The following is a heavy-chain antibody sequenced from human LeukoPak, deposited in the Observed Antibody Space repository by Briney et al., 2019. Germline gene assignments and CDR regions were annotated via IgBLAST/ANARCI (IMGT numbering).Heavy chain of an antibody. V-gene: IGHV4-4*07. CDR1: GGSISSYY. Sequence: PSETLSLTCTVSGGSISSYYWSWIRQPAGKGLEWIGRIYTSGSTNYNPSLKSRVTISVGKSKNQFSLKLSSVTAADTAVYYCARDLGIAAAAGGFDPWGQGTLVTVSS. D-gene: IGHD6-13*01. CDR3: ARDLGIAAAAGGFDP. J-gene: IGHJ5*02. CDR2: IYTSGST.